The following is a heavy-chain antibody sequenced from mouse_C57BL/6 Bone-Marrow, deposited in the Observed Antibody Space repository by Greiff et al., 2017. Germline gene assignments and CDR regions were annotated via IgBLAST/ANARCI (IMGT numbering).Heavy chain of an antibody. Sequence: QVQLQQPGAELVRPGSSVKLSCKASGYTFTSYWMDWVKQRPGQGLEWIGNIYPSDSETHYNQKFKDKATLTVDKASSTAYMQLSSLTSEDSAVYYRASRASYAPGMDYWGQETSDTVSA. V-gene: IGHV1-61*01. J-gene: IGHJ4*01. CDR2: IYPSDSET. CDR3: ASRASYAPGMDY. D-gene: IGHD3-3*01. CDR1: GYTFTSYW.